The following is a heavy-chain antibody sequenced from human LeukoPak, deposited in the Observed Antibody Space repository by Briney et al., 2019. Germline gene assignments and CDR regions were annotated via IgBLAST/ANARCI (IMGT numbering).Heavy chain of an antibody. V-gene: IGHV3-21*01. CDR3: ARDYYGSGSHHP. D-gene: IGHD3-10*01. J-gene: IGHJ5*02. Sequence: VQPGGSLRLSCAASGFTFSCYSMNWVRQAPGKGLEWVSSISSSSSYIYYADSVKGRFTISRDNAKNSLYLQMNSLRAEDTAVYYCARDYYGSGSHHPWGQGTLVTVSS. CDR1: GFTFSCYS. CDR2: ISSSSSYI.